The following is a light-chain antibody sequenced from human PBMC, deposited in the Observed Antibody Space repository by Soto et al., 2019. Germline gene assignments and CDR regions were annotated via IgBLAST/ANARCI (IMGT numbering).Light chain of an antibody. Sequence: EIVLTQSPGTLSLSPGERATLSCRASQSVSSSYLAWYQQKPGQAPRLLIYGASSRATGIPDRFSGSGSGNDFTLTIRRLEPEDFAVYYCQQYGSSPWTFGQGTKVEIK. CDR1: QSVSSSY. V-gene: IGKV3-20*01. CDR2: GAS. J-gene: IGKJ1*01. CDR3: QQYGSSPWT.